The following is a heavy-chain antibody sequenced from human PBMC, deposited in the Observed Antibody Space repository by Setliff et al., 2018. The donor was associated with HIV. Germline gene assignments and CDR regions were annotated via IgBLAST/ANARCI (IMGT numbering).Heavy chain of an antibody. D-gene: IGHD3-3*01. V-gene: IGHV4-61*02. CDR3: ARGGDGYWTGYLLND. CDR1: GGSISSGSYF. Sequence: SETLSLTCTVSGGSISSGSYFWNWIRQPAGKGLEWIGRIYSSGITNYNPSLKSRLTISLDTSKNQFSLQVTSVTAADTAVYYCARGGDGYWTGYLLNDWGQGTLVTVSS. J-gene: IGHJ4*02. CDR2: IYSSGIT.